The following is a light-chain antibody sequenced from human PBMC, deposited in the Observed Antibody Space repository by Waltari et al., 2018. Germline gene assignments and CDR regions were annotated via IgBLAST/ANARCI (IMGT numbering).Light chain of an antibody. J-gene: IGLJ3*02. CDR2: KDN. CDR3: QSADTTSVM. Sequence: SYELTQPPSVSVSPGQTARITCSGAALPKPYVHWYQQKPGQAPVMLIYKDNERPSGIPERFSGSSSGTTVTLTISEVQAEDEADYYCQSADTTSVMFGGGTKVTVL. CDR1: ALPKPY. V-gene: IGLV3-25*03.